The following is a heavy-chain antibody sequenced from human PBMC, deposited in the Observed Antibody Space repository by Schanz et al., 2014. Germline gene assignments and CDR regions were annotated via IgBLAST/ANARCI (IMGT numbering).Heavy chain of an antibody. V-gene: IGHV3-11*06. CDR3: ARDFLLEQLGYSHYYYAMDV. Sequence: QAQVVQSGGGLVKPGGSLRLSCAASGFVFGDYYMTWIRQAPGKGLEWLSYISDSGTYTNYADSVKGRFTISRDNAKISLYLEMNSLRAEDTAVYYCARDFLLEQLGYSHYYYAMDVWGPGTQVTVSS. D-gene: IGHD2-15*01. CDR2: ISDSGTYT. J-gene: IGHJ6*02. CDR1: GFVFGDYY.